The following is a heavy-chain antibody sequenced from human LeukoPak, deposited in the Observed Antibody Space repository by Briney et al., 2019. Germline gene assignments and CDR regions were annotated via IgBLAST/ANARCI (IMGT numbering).Heavy chain of an antibody. D-gene: IGHD2-2*01. J-gene: IGHJ4*02. Sequence: PGGSLRLSCAASGFTFSNAWMSWVRQAPGKGLEGVGRIKSKTDGGTTDYAAPVKGRFTISRDDSKNTLYLQMNSLKTEDTAVYYCTTGYCSRTSCYYFDYWGQGTLVTVSA. CDR2: IKSKTDGGTT. V-gene: IGHV3-15*01. CDR1: GFTFSNAW. CDR3: TTGYCSRTSCYYFDY.